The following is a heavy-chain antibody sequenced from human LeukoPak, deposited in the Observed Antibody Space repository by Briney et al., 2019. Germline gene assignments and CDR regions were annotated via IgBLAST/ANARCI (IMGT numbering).Heavy chain of an antibody. CDR3: AREKQSGGTPFDY. CDR2: VAHDEKTI. J-gene: IGHJ4*02. D-gene: IGHD1-26*01. Sequence: PGRSLRLSCAASGFTFTRHSMHWVRQAPGKGLEWVAVVAHDEKTIFYADSLKGRFTVSRDNSKNTVYLQMNSLRDEDTAVYYCAREKQSGGTPFDYWGQGSLVTVSS. V-gene: IGHV3-30*04. CDR1: GFTFTRHS.